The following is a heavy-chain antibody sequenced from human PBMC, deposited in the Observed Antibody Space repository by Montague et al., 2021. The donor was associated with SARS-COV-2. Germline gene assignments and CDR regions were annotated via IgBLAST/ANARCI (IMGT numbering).Heavy chain of an antibody. CDR2: IYYSGST. J-gene: IGHJ4*02. CDR3: ARDIAVAGLFDY. Sequence: SETLSLTCTVPGGSISSYYWSWIRQPPGKGLEWIGYIYYSGSTNYNPSLKSRVTISLDTSKNQFSLKLNSVTAADTAVYYCARDIAVAGLFDYWGQGTLVTVSS. CDR1: GGSISSYY. D-gene: IGHD6-19*01. V-gene: IGHV4-59*12.